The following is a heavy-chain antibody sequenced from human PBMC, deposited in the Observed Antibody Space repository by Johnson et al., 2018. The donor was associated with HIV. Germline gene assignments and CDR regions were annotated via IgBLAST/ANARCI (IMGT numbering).Heavy chain of an antibody. Sequence: QVQLVESGGGVVQPGRSLRLSCAASGFTFSSYAMHWVRQDPGTGLEWVAVISYDGSNKYYADFVKGRFTISRDNSKNTLYLQMNSLRAEDTAVYYCAKSSITDAFDIWGQGTMVTVSS. CDR2: ISYDGSNK. CDR1: GFTFSSYA. J-gene: IGHJ3*02. D-gene: IGHD6-19*01. CDR3: AKSSITDAFDI. V-gene: IGHV3-30*18.